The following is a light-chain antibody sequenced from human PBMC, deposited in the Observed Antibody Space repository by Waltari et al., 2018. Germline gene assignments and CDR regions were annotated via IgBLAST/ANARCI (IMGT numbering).Light chain of an antibody. Sequence: DIVMTQSPESMAVSMGEKDTINCKSSQNILYSSNNKNYLAWYQLKPGQAPKLLFYWASTRESGVPDRFSGSGSGTEFTLTINSLQAEDVAVYYCQQHYSTPRTFGQGTKVEIK. V-gene: IGKV4-1*01. CDR1: QNILYSSNNKNY. CDR2: WAS. J-gene: IGKJ1*01. CDR3: QQHYSTPRT.